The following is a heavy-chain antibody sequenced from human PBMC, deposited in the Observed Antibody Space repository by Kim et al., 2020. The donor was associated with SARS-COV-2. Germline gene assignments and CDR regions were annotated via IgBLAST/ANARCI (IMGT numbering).Heavy chain of an antibody. Sequence: GGTRYSQAFQDRVTITADTSANTVYMELRSLTSDDTAVYFCARGSIAGPSDYWGQGTLVSVSS. CDR3: ARGSIAGPSDY. CDR2: GGT. J-gene: IGHJ4*02. V-gene: IGHV1-3*01. D-gene: IGHD6-13*01.